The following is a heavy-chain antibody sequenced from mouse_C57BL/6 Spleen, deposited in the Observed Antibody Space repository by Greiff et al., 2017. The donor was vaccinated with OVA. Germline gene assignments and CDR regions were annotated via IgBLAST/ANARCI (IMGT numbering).Heavy chain of an antibody. CDR3: ARELRGY. Sequence: LVEPGAELARPGASVKMSCKASGYTFTSYTMHWVKQRPGQGLEWIGYINPSSGYTKYNQKFKDKATLTADKSSSTAYMQLSSLTSEDSAVYYCARELRGYWGQGTTLTVSS. CDR2: INPSSGYT. D-gene: IGHD1-1*01. CDR1: GYTFTSYT. J-gene: IGHJ2*01. V-gene: IGHV1-4*01.